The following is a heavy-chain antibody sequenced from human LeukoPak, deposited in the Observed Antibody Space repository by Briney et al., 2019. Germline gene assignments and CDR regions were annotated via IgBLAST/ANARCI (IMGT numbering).Heavy chain of an antibody. J-gene: IGHJ4*02. D-gene: IGHD6-19*01. CDR3: ATKHSVAVAANPPYVDY. CDR1: GGSFSGYY. V-gene: IGHV4-34*01. CDR2: INQSGRT. Sequence: SETLSLTCGVYGGSFSGYYWSWIRQPPGRGLEWIGEINQSGRTSYSPSLKSRVTISVDTSKNQFSLKLRSVTAADTGVYYCATKHSVAVAANPPYVDYWGQGTLVTVSS.